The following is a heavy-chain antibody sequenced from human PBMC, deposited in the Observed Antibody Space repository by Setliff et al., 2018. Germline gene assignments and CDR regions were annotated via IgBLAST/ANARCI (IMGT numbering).Heavy chain of an antibody. CDR1: DYTFTDYG. V-gene: IGHV1-18*01. J-gene: IGHJ3*02. D-gene: IGHD1-26*01. Sequence: ASVKVSCKASDYTFTDYGIYWVRQAPGQGLEWMGWISAYNGRTNYAEKFHARVTMTTDTATSTAYMELRSLKSDDTAVYYCARASGGNSVEDGFDIWGQGTMGTV. CDR2: ISAYNGRT. CDR3: ARASGGNSVEDGFDI.